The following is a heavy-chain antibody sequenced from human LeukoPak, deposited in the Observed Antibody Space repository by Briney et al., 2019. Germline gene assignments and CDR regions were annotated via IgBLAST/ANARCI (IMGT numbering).Heavy chain of an antibody. D-gene: IGHD6-13*01. Sequence: GGSLRLSCAASGFTFSSYSMNWVRQAPGKGLEWVSSISSSSYIYYADSVKGRFTISRDNAKNSLYLQMNSLRAEDTAVYYCARDLDSSSWTLDYWGQGTLVTVSS. CDR1: GFTFSSYS. CDR3: ARDLDSSSWTLDY. CDR2: ISSSSYI. J-gene: IGHJ4*02. V-gene: IGHV3-21*01.